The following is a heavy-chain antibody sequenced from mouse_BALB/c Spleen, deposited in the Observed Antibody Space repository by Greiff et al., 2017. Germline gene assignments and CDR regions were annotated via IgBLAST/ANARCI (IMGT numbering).Heavy chain of an antibody. V-gene: IGHV1S81*02. CDR1: GYTFTSYY. Sequence: VKLVESGAELVKPGASVKLSCKASGYTFTSYYMYWVKQRPGQGLELIGEINPSNGGTNFNEKFKSKATLTVDKSSSTAYMQLSSLTSEDSAVYYCTREDWDGWFAYWGQGTLVTVSA. J-gene: IGHJ3*01. D-gene: IGHD4-1*01. CDR2: INPSNGGT. CDR3: TREDWDGWFAY.